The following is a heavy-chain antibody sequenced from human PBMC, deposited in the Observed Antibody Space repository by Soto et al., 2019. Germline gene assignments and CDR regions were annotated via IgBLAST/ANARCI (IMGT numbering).Heavy chain of an antibody. CDR3: AKVSQPYTVTSPFDY. CDR2: ISVSGGST. V-gene: IGHV3-23*01. CDR1: GFTFRSYA. Sequence: GGSLRLSCAASGFTFRSYAISWVRQAPGKGLEWVSDISVSGGSTYYADSVKGRFTISRDNSKNTLYLQMNSLRAEDTAVYYCAKVSQPYTVTSPFDYWGQGTLVTV. J-gene: IGHJ4*02. D-gene: IGHD4-17*01.